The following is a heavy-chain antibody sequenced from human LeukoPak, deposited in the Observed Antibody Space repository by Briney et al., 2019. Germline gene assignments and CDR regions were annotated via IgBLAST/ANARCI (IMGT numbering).Heavy chain of an antibody. CDR3: ASPVEMATITSRGGNY. D-gene: IGHD5-24*01. V-gene: IGHV3-66*01. CDR1: GFTVSSNY. Sequence: AGGSLRLSCAASGFTVSSNYMSWVRQAPGKGLEWVSVIYSGGSTYYADSVKGRFTISRDNSKNTLYLQMNSLRAEDTAVYYCASPVEMATITSRGGNYWGQGTLVTVSS. J-gene: IGHJ4*02. CDR2: IYSGGST.